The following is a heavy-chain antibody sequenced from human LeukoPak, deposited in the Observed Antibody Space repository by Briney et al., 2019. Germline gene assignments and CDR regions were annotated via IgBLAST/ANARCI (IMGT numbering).Heavy chain of an antibody. D-gene: IGHD3-3*01. CDR2: FDPGDGET. CDR3: ATYDFWSGYPKTNWFDP. CDR1: GYTLTELS. J-gene: IGHJ5*02. Sequence: ASVKVSCKVSGYTLTELSMHWVRQAPGKGLEWMGGFDPGDGETIYAQKFQGRVTMTEDTSTDTAYMELSSLRSEDTAVYYCATYDFWSGYPKTNWFDPWGQGTLVTVSS. V-gene: IGHV1-24*01.